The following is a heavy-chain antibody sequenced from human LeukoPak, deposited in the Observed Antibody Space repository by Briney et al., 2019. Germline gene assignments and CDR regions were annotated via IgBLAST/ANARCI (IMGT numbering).Heavy chain of an antibody. CDR1: GFTFSSYA. D-gene: IGHD6-13*01. J-gene: IGHJ4*02. CDR2: ISKDGSNK. CDR3: ARDRDPTRSWQFDY. Sequence: PGGSLRLSCAASGFTFSSYAMHWVRQAPGKGLEWVAVISKDGSNKDYADSVKGRFTISRDNAKNSLYLQMNSLRAEDTAVYYCARDRDPTRSWQFDYWGQGTLVTVSS. V-gene: IGHV3-30-3*01.